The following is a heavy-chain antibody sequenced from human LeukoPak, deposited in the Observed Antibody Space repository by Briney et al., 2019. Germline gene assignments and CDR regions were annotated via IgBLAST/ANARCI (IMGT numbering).Heavy chain of an antibody. Sequence: RPSETLSLTCAVSGGSISSSNWWSWVRQPPGKGLEWIGEIYHSGSTNYNPSLKSRVTISVDKSKNRFSLKLSSVTAEDTAVYYCARVSSGATTVDYWGHGTLVTVSS. CDR1: GGSISSSNW. CDR2: IYHSGST. J-gene: IGHJ4*01. CDR3: ARVSSGATTVDY. D-gene: IGHD1-26*01. V-gene: IGHV4-4*02.